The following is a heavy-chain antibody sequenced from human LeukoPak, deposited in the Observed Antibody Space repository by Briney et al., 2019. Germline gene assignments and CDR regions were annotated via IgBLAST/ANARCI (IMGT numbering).Heavy chain of an antibody. D-gene: IGHD4-11*01. V-gene: IGHV3-30-3*01. CDR3: ARRMGQYSLALDY. J-gene: IGHJ4*02. Sequence: GGSLRLSCAASGFAFRSYAMHWVRQAPGKGLEWVAVISYDGSNKYYADSVKGRFTISRDNSKNTLYLQMNSLRAEDTAVYYCARRMGQYSLALDYWGQGTLVTVSS. CDR2: ISYDGSNK. CDR1: GFAFRSYA.